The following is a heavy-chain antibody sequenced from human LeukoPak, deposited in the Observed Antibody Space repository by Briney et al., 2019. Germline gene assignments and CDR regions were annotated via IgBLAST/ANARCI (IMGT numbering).Heavy chain of an antibody. D-gene: IGHD4-23*01. V-gene: IGHV4-30-4*01. J-gene: IGHJ4*02. CDR2: IYYSGST. Sequence: SETLSLTCTVSGGSISSGDYYWAWVRQPPGKGLEWIGYIYYSGSTYYNPSLKSRVTISVDTSKNQFSLKLSSVTAADTAVYYCARDLLNEGNHLDYWGQGTLVTVSS. CDR3: ARDLLNEGNHLDY. CDR1: GGSISSGDYY.